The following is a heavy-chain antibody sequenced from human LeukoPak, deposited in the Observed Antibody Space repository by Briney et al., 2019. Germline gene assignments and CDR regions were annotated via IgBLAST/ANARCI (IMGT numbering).Heavy chain of an antibody. V-gene: IGHV3-30-3*01. D-gene: IGHD6-13*01. Sequence: PGGSLRLSCAASGFTFSSYAMHWVRQAPGKGLEWVAVVSYDGSNKYYADSVKGRFTVSRDNSKNTLYVQMNSLRAEDTAVYYCARDGEVSSSWPGDFDYWGQGTLVTVSS. CDR3: ARDGEVSSSWPGDFDY. J-gene: IGHJ4*02. CDR2: VSYDGSNK. CDR1: GFTFSSYA.